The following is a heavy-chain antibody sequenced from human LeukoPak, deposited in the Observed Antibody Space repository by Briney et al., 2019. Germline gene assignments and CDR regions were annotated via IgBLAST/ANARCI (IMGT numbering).Heavy chain of an antibody. CDR3: ATAPYDSIGIFDY. CDR1: GFTFDDYA. Sequence: GGSLRLSCAASGFTFDDYAMHWVRQAPGKGLECVTLISWDGDSTYYSDSVKGRFTISRDNNKNSLYLQMNSLRTEDTALYYCATAPYDSIGIFDYWGQGTLVTVSS. CDR2: ISWDGDST. V-gene: IGHV3-43D*03. D-gene: IGHD3-22*01. J-gene: IGHJ4*02.